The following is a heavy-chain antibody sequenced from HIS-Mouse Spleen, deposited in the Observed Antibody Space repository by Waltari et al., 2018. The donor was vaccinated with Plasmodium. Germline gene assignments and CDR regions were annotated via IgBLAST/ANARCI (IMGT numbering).Heavy chain of an antibody. J-gene: IGHJ3*02. Sequence: QVQLQQWGAGLLKPSATLSLTCAVYGGSFSGYYWSWIRQPPGKGLEGMGESNHMGSTNANPSLKSLVTISVYTSKNQCSLKRSSVTAADTAVYYCARAPIRDAFDIWGQGTMVTVSS. CDR2: SNHMGST. CDR3: ARAPIRDAFDI. V-gene: IGHV4-34*01. CDR1: GGSFSGYY. D-gene: IGHD3-9*01.